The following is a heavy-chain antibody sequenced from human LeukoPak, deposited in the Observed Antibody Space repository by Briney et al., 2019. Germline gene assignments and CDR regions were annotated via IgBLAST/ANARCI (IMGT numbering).Heavy chain of an antibody. CDR1: GYTFTSYD. D-gene: IGHD3-10*01. CDR3: ARGAPSSMVRGVHYYYYYMDV. CDR2: MNPNSGNT. Sequence: ASVKVSCKASGYTFTSYDINWVRQATGQGLEWMGWMNPNSGNTGYAQKFQGRVTMTRNTSISTAYMELSSLRSEDTAVYYCARGAPSSMVRGVHYYYYYMDVWGKGTTVTVSS. J-gene: IGHJ6*03. V-gene: IGHV1-8*01.